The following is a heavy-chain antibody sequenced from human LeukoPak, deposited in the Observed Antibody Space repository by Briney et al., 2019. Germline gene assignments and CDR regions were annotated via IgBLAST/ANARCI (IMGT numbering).Heavy chain of an antibody. V-gene: IGHV1-2*06. Sequence: GASVKVSCKASGYSFTGYYIHWVRQAPGQGPELMGRIDPNSGGTNSAQKFQARVTLTRDTSIATVYMELSSLRSNDTAVYYCARDQARTTTWYLYMNYWGQGTLVTVSS. J-gene: IGHJ4*02. D-gene: IGHD3/OR15-3a*01. CDR3: ARDQARTTTWYLYMNY. CDR1: GYSFTGYY. CDR2: IDPNSGGT.